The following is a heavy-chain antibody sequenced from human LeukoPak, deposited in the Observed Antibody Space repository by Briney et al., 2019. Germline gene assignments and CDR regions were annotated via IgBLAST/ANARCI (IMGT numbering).Heavy chain of an antibody. CDR3: ASLMGDYYDSSGYPLDY. CDR2: INSDGSST. V-gene: IGHV3-74*01. Sequence: SGGSLRLSCAASGFTFSSYWTHWVRQAPGKGLVWVSRINSDGSSTSYADSVKGRFSISRDNAKNTLYLQMNSLRAEDTAVYYCASLMGDYYDSSGYPLDYWGQGTLVTVSS. J-gene: IGHJ4*02. D-gene: IGHD3-22*01. CDR1: GFTFSSYW.